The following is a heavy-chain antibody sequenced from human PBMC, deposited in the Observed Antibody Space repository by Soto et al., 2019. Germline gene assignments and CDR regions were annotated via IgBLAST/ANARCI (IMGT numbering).Heavy chain of an antibody. CDR1: GGSISSGGYY. CDR2: IYYSGST. J-gene: IGHJ4*02. D-gene: IGHD6-13*01. CDR3: AREGGDGSWHPTDN. V-gene: IGHV4-31*03. Sequence: QVQLQESGPGLVKPSQTLSLTCTVSGGSISSGGYYWNWVRQHPGKGLEWIGYIYYSGSTYYNPSLNSRLTIAVDTSKNQFSLKLNSVTAADTAVYYCAREGGDGSWHPTDNWGQGTLVTVSS.